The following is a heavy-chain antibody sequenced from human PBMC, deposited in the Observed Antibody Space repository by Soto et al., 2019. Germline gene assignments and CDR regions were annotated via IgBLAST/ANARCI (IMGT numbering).Heavy chain of an antibody. CDR1: GFNFKKFA. J-gene: IGHJ4*02. Sequence: EVQLLESGGGVVQPGGSLRLSCAASGFNFKKFAMGWVRQAPGEGLEWVSGISCCGGSTSYADSVKGRFSLARDASKNTLSLQLNSLRVEDTARYYCAKADGEQWLIPHLDNWGQGTLVTVS. D-gene: IGHD6-19*01. CDR3: AKADGEQWLIPHLDN. V-gene: IGHV3-23*01. CDR2: ISCCGGST.